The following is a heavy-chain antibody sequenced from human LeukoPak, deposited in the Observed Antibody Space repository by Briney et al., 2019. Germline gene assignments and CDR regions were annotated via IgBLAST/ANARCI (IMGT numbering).Heavy chain of an antibody. CDR1: GYTLTELS. D-gene: IGHD3-10*01. J-gene: IGHJ5*02. V-gene: IGHV1-24*01. Sequence: RASVTVSFTGSGYTLTELSMHWVRQAPGTGMEWMGGFDPEDGETIYSQEFQGRVTMTEDTSTDTAYMELSSLRSEDTSVYYCARMVRGVIIWSWLFDPWGQGTLVTVSS. CDR2: FDPEDGET. CDR3: ARMVRGVIIWSWLFDP.